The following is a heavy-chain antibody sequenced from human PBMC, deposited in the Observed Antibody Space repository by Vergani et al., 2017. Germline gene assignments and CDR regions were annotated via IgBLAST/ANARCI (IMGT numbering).Heavy chain of an antibody. V-gene: IGHV3-15*01. D-gene: IGHD3-10*01. CDR1: GFTFSNAW. CDR2: IKSKTDGGTT. J-gene: IGHJ6*02. CDR3: TTGTEKVRGESRYYYYGMDV. Sequence: EVQLVESGGGLVTPGGSLRLSCAASGFTFSNAWMSWVRQAPGKGLECVGRIKSKTDGGTTDYAAPVKGRFTISRDDSKNTLYLQMNSLKTEDTAVYYCTTGTEKVRGESRYYYYGMDVWGQGTTVTVSS.